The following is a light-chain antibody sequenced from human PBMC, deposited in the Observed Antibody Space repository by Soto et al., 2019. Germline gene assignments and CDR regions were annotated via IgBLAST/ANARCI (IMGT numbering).Light chain of an antibody. CDR1: QSVSSSY. CDR2: GAS. Sequence: EIVLTQSPGTLSFSPGERATLSCRASQSVSSSYLAWYQQKPGQAPRLLIYGASSRATGIPDRFSGSGSGTDFTLTISRLETEDFDVYYCQQYGSSPRTFGQGTKVDIK. CDR3: QQYGSSPRT. J-gene: IGKJ1*01. V-gene: IGKV3-20*01.